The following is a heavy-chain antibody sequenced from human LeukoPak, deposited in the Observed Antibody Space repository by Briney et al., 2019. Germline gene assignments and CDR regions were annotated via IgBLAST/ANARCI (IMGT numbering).Heavy chain of an antibody. Sequence: SQTLSLTCAISGDSVSTNSFAWNWIRLSPSRGLEWLGRTYYKSKWYNDYAVSVKSRITINPDTSKNQFSLQLNSVTPEDTAVYYCARDFFGGPGYFDYWGQGTLVTVSS. V-gene: IGHV6-1*01. D-gene: IGHD2-15*01. CDR3: ARDFFGGPGYFDY. CDR1: GDSVSTNSFA. CDR2: TYYKSKWYN. J-gene: IGHJ4*02.